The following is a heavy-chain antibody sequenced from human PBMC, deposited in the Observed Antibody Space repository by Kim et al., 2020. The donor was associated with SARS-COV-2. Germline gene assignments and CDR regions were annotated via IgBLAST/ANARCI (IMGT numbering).Heavy chain of an antibody. Sequence: KQDGSEKYYVDSVKGRFTVSRDNAENSLYLQMNSLRAEDTAVYYCSRDLDVLGKGAAVTVSS. CDR2: KQDGSEK. J-gene: IGHJ6*04. CDR3: SRDLDV. V-gene: IGHV3-7*01.